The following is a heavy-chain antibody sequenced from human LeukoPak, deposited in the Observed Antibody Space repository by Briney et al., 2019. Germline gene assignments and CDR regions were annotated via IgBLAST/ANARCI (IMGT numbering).Heavy chain of an antibody. CDR2: ITPIFGTA. J-gene: IGHJ4*02. CDR3: ARASSDDTAMATPFAY. V-gene: IGHV1-69*06. D-gene: IGHD5-18*01. Sequence: SVKVSCKASGGTFSNYGINWVRHAPGQGLEWMGGITPIFGTANYVQKFQGRVTITADKATSTAYMELSRLRSEDTATYYCARASSDDTAMATPFAYWGQGTLVIVSS. CDR1: GGTFSNYG.